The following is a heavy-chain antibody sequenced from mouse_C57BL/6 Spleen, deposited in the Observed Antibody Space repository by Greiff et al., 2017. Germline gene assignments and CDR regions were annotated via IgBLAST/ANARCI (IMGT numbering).Heavy chain of an antibody. V-gene: IGHV5-6*01. CDR3: ARETAQDTTFAY. CDR2: ISSGGSYT. D-gene: IGHD3-2*02. Sequence: EVHLVESGGDLVKPGGSLTLSCAASGFTFSSYGMSWVRQTPDKRLEWVATISSGGSYTYYPDSVKGRFTISRDNAKNTLYLQMSSLKSEDTAMYYCARETAQDTTFAYWGQGTLVTVSA. J-gene: IGHJ3*01. CDR1: GFTFSSYG.